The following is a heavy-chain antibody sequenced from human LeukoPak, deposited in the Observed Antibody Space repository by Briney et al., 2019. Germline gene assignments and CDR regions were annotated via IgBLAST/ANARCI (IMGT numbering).Heavy chain of an antibody. Sequence: PGGSLRLSCAASGFTFSSYSMNWVRQAPGKGLEWVSSISTTSDYIYYADSLKGRLTISRDNAKNSPYLQMNSLRAEDTAVYYCARGGIYSQGFDYWGQGTVVSVSS. CDR1: GFTFSSYS. CDR2: ISTTSDYI. J-gene: IGHJ4*02. D-gene: IGHD6-13*01. CDR3: ARGGIYSQGFDY. V-gene: IGHV3-21*01.